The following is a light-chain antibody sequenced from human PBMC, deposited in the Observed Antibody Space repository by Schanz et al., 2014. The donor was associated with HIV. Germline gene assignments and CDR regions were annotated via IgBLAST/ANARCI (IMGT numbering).Light chain of an antibody. CDR2: DVG. Sequence: QSALTQPASVSGSPGQSITMSCTGASSDVGHYKSVSWYQHHPGEAPKLMIYDVGNRPSGVSDRFSGSRSGNTASLTISGLQAEDEADYYCGSFTTRNTWVFGGGTKLTVL. CDR3: GSFTTRNTWV. CDR1: SSDVGHYKS. V-gene: IGLV2-14*03. J-gene: IGLJ3*02.